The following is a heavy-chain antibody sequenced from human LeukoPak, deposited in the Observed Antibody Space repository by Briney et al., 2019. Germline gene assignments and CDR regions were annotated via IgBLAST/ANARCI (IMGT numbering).Heavy chain of an antibody. D-gene: IGHD6-6*01. Sequence: SETLSLTCAVYGGSFSGYYWSWIRQPPGKGLEWIGEIKHSGSTNYNPSLKSRVTISVDTSKNQFSLKLISVTAADTVVYYCARVSSSSRPNFDYWGQGTLVTVSS. J-gene: IGHJ4*02. V-gene: IGHV4-34*01. CDR3: ARVSSSSRPNFDY. CDR1: GGSFSGYY. CDR2: IKHSGST.